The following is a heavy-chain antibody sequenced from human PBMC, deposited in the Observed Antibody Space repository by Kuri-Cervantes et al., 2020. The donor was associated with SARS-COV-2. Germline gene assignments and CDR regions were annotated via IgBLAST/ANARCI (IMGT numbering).Heavy chain of an antibody. Sequence: GESLKISCAASGFSLSGFGMHWVRQAPGKGLEWVAFIRNDGSNENYADSVKGRLTFSRDNSKNTVYLQMNSLRADDTAVYYCARGHSGWLYFDYWGQGTLVTVSS. CDR1: GFSLSGFG. V-gene: IGHV3-30*02. J-gene: IGHJ4*02. CDR3: ARGHSGWLYFDY. D-gene: IGHD6-19*01. CDR2: IRNDGSNE.